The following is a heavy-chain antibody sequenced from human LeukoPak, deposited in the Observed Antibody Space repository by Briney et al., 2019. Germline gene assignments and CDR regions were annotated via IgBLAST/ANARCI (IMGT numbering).Heavy chain of an antibody. CDR2: IKYDGSIT. CDR3: PTNRGSPFDY. CDR1: GFTFSSYW. J-gene: IGHJ4*02. Sequence: PGGSLRLSCAASGFTFSSYWMHWVRQAPGEGLVWVSRIKYDGSITNYADSVKGRFTISRDNGKNTLYLQMNSLRAEDTAGQYCPTNRGSPFDYGGQGPRVPV. D-gene: IGHD4/OR15-4a*01. V-gene: IGHV3-74*01.